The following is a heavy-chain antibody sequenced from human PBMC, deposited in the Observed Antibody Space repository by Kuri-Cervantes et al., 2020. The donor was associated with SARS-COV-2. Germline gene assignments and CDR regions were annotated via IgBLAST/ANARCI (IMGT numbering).Heavy chain of an antibody. Sequence: GESLKISCAASGFTFSSYSMNWVRQAPGKGLEWLAMISFDGNIKYYGESVQGRFTISRDRSKKTLYLQMNSLRAEDTAIYYCAKGQDKYERTGYLAWGPKKKYHYNAMDVGGQGSTVTVSS. J-gene: IGHJ6*02. CDR3: AKGQDKYERTGYLAWGPKKKYHYNAMDV. CDR1: GFTFSSYS. V-gene: IGHV3-30*18. D-gene: IGHD3-22*01. CDR2: ISFDGNIK.